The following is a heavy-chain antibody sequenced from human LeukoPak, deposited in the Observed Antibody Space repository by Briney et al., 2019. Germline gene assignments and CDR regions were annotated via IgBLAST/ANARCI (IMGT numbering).Heavy chain of an antibody. Sequence: GGSLRLSCAASGFTFSDYYMSWIRQAPGKGLEWVSYISDSGSTIYYADSVKGCFTISRENAKNSLYLQMNSLRAEDTAVYYCARDRLGDYDTSGYYDNWGQGTLVTVSS. CDR1: GFTFSDYY. D-gene: IGHD3-22*01. V-gene: IGHV3-11*01. CDR3: ARDRLGDYDTSGYYDN. J-gene: IGHJ4*02. CDR2: ISDSGSTI.